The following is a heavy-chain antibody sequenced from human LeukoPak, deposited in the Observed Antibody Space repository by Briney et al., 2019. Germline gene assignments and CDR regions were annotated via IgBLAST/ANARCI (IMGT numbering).Heavy chain of an antibody. J-gene: IGHJ4*02. V-gene: IGHV3-23*01. CDR1: GFTFSSYA. CDR2: ISGSGGST. CDR3: AKDLYYDILTGYHGLDY. Sequence: GGSLRLSCAASGFTFSSYAMSWVRQAPGKGLEWVSAISGSGGSTYYADSVKGRSTISRDNSKNTLYLQMNSLRAEDTAVYYCAKDLYYDILTGYHGLDYWGQGTLVTVSS. D-gene: IGHD3-9*01.